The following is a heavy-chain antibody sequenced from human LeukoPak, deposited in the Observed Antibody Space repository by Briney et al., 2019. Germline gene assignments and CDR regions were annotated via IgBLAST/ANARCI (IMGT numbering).Heavy chain of an antibody. J-gene: IGHJ3*02. D-gene: IGHD2-8*01. Sequence: GGSLRLSRAASGFTFSSYSMNWVRQAPGKGLEWVSSISSNSRYIYYADSVKGRLTISRDNAKNSLYLQMNSLRAEDTAVYYCARDVCPAYCSNGVWGSDAFDIWGQGTMVSVSS. CDR3: ARDVCPAYCSNGVWGSDAFDI. CDR1: GFTFSSYS. CDR2: ISSNSRYI. V-gene: IGHV3-21*01.